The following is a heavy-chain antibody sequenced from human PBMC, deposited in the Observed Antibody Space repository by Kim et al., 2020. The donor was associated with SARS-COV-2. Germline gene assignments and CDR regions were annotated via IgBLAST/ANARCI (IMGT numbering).Heavy chain of an antibody. Sequence: SVKVSCKASGGTFSSYAISWVRQAPGQGLEWMGGIIPIFGTANYAQQFQGRVTITADESTSTAYMELSSLRSEDTAVYYCAREHTAMGQTRLDYWGQGTLVTVSS. V-gene: IGHV1-69*13. D-gene: IGHD5-18*01. CDR3: AREHTAMGQTRLDY. CDR2: IIPIFGTA. J-gene: IGHJ4*02. CDR1: GGTFSSYA.